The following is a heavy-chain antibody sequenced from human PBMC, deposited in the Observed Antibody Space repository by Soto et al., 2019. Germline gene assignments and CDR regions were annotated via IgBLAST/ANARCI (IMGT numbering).Heavy chain of an antibody. V-gene: IGHV3-30-3*01. J-gene: IGHJ4*02. CDR1: GFTFSSYA. D-gene: IGHD3-22*01. Sequence: QVQLVESGGGVVQPGRSLRLSCAASGFTFSSYAMHWVRQAPGKGLEWVAVISHDGSNKYYADSVKGRFTISRDNSKNTLYLQMNSLRAEDTAVYYCARPAFGISGYYFYFDYWGQGTLVTVSS. CDR3: ARPAFGISGYYFYFDY. CDR2: ISHDGSNK.